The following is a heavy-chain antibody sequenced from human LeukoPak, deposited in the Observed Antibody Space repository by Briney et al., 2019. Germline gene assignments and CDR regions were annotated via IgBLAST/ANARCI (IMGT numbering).Heavy chain of an antibody. CDR1: GSTFSSYV. V-gene: IGHV3-23*01. CDR2: ISGGGGST. D-gene: IGHD3-10*01. Sequence: QAGGSLRLSCAASGSTFSSYVMSWVRQAPGKGLEWVSAISGGGGSTYYADSVKGRFTFSRDTSKNTLYLQMNSLRAEDTAVYYCAKVPYSDYGSGRPPFMDVWGQGTTVAVSS. J-gene: IGHJ6*02. CDR3: AKVPYSDYGSGRPPFMDV.